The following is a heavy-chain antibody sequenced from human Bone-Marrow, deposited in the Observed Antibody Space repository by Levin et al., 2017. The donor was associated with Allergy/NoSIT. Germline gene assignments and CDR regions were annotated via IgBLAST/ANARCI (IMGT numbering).Heavy chain of an antibody. Sequence: SETLSLTCTVSGGSISTPSYDWGWIRQPPGKGLEWIGSIYYSGTTYYNPFLKSPVTISADTSKNQFSLKLSSVTAADRAVYYCARRQDCSSGTCYYYYYYMDVWGNGTKVTGSS. V-gene: IGHV4-39*01. D-gene: IGHD2-2*01. CDR1: GGSISTPSYD. CDR2: IYYSGTT. CDR3: ARRQDCSSGTCYYYYYYMDV. J-gene: IGHJ6*03.